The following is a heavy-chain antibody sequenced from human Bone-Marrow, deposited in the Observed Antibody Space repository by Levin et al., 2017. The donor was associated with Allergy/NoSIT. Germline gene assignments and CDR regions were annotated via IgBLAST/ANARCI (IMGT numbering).Heavy chain of an antibody. V-gene: IGHV4-34*01. CDR3: ARIRRTTVVTSSDAYDA. J-gene: IGHJ3*01. Sequence: SETLSLTCAVYDGSVSGYYWTWIRQPPGKGLEWIGEISHSGSTYYTPSLKSRLTISLDTSKNQFSLELISVTDADTAVYFCARIRRTTVVTSSDAYDAWGQGTMVTVSS. D-gene: IGHD4-23*01. CDR1: DGSVSGYY. CDR2: ISHSGST.